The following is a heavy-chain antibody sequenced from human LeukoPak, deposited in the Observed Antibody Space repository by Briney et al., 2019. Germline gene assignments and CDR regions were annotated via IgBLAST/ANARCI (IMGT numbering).Heavy chain of an antibody. Sequence: PGGSLRLPCAASGFTSSSYAMSWVRQAPGKGLEWVSAITGSGGSTYYADSVKGRFTISRDNSKNTLYLQMNSLRAEDTAVYYCAKDTASSWWYFDLWGRGTLVTVSS. J-gene: IGHJ2*01. CDR1: GFTSSSYA. CDR3: AKDTASSWWYFDL. V-gene: IGHV3-23*01. D-gene: IGHD5-18*01. CDR2: ITGSGGST.